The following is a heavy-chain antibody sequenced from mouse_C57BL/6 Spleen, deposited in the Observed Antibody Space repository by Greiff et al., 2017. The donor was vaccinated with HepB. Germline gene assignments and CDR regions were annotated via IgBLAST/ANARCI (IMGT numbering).Heavy chain of an antibody. CDR1: GFTFSDYG. CDR2: ISSGSSTI. J-gene: IGHJ4*01. Sequence: EVKLQESGGGLVKPGGSLKLSCAASGFTFSDYGMHWVRQAPEKGLEWVAYISSGSSTIYYADTVKGRFTISRDNAKNTLFLQMTSLRSEDTAMYYCARRYGKRGAMDYWGQGTSVTVSS. CDR3: ARRYGKRGAMDY. D-gene: IGHD2-10*02. V-gene: IGHV5-17*01.